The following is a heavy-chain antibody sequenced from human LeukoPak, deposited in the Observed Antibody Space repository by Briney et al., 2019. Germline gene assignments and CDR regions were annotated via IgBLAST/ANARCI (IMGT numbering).Heavy chain of an antibody. D-gene: IGHD3-22*01. V-gene: IGHV1-3*01. Sequence: GASVKVSCKASGYTFTNYAMHWVRQAPGQRLEWMGWINAGNGNTKYSQKFQGRVTITTDASASTAYMELSSLRSEDTAVYYCARVMSGDYYDSSGYLADKEDYWGQGTLVTVSS. J-gene: IGHJ4*02. CDR3: ARVMSGDYYDSSGYLADKEDY. CDR2: INAGNGNT. CDR1: GYTFTNYA.